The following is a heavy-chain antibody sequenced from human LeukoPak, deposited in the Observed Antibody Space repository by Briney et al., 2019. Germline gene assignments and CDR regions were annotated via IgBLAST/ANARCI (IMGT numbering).Heavy chain of an antibody. CDR2: IKQDGSEK. Sequence: QPGGSLRLSCAASGFTFSSYWMSWVRQAPGKGLEWVANIKQDGSEKYYVDSVKGRFTISRDNAKNSLYLQMNSLRAEDTAVYYCAKEGCSSTSCYFDYWGQGTLVTVSS. CDR3: AKEGCSSTSCYFDY. CDR1: GFTFSSYW. D-gene: IGHD2-2*01. V-gene: IGHV3-7*01. J-gene: IGHJ4*02.